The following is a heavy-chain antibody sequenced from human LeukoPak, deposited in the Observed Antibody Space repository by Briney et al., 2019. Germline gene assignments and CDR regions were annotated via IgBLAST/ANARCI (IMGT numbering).Heavy chain of an antibody. CDR2: ISYDGSNK. CDR3: AKALYDTTGGGY. J-gene: IGHJ4*02. CDR1: GFTFSSYA. V-gene: IGHV3-30*04. D-gene: IGHD2-8*02. Sequence: PGRSLRLSCAASGFTFSSYAMHWVRQAPGKGLEWVAVISYDGSNKYYADSVKGRFTISRDNSKNTLILQMNSLRVEDTAVYYCAKALYDTTGGGYWGQGTLVTVSS.